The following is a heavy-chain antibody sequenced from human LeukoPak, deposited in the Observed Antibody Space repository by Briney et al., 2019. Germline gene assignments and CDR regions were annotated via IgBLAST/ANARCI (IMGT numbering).Heavy chain of an antibody. Sequence: GASVKVSCKASGYTFNTSGIIWVRQAPGQGLEWMGWISAYNGDTTYAQKLQGRVTLTTDASTSTAYMELRSLRSDDTAVYYCARESTGGSLDYWGQGTLVTVSS. CDR3: ARESTGGSLDY. V-gene: IGHV1-18*01. D-gene: IGHD2-8*02. CDR2: ISAYNGDT. J-gene: IGHJ4*02. CDR1: GYTFNTSG.